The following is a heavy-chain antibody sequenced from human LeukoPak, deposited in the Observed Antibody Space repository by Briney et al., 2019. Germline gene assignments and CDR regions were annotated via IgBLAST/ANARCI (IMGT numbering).Heavy chain of an antibody. V-gene: IGHV3-15*07. Sequence: PGGSLRLSCAASGFTFSNAWMNWVRQAPGKGLEWVGRIKSKTGGGTTDYAAPVKGRFTIPRDDSKNTLYLQMNSLKTEDTAVYYCTTDLGARDAFDIWGQGTMVTVSS. J-gene: IGHJ3*02. CDR3: TTDLGARDAFDI. CDR1: GFTFSNAW. CDR2: IKSKTGGGTT. D-gene: IGHD1-26*01.